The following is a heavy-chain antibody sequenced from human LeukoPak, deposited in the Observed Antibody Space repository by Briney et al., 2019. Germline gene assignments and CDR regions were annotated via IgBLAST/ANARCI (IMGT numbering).Heavy chain of an antibody. J-gene: IGHJ2*01. CDR1: GGSFSSGGYY. CDR3: ARGLNYDSSGYYSLDWYFDL. D-gene: IGHD3-22*01. V-gene: IGHV4-31*03. Sequence: PSRTLSLTCTVSGGSFSSGGYYWSWLRQHPGRGREGFGYIYYSGSTYYNPSLKRRVTISVDTSKTQFSLKLSSVTAADTAVYYCARGLNYDSSGYYSLDWYFDLWGRGTLVTVSS. CDR2: IYYSGST.